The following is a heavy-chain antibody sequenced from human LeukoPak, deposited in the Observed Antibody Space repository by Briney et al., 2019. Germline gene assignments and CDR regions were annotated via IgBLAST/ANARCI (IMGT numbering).Heavy chain of an antibody. CDR1: GFTFSNAW. Sequence: GGSLRLSCTASGFTFSNAWMSWVRQAPREGLEWVGRIKSKPAGGSTDYAAPIKGRFTISRDDSKNTLYLQVNSLKVEDTAVYYCTTDLKDSGSATTTGFQYWGQGTLVTVSS. CDR3: TTDLKDSGSATTTGFQY. CDR2: IKSKPAGGST. D-gene: IGHD1-26*01. J-gene: IGHJ4*02. V-gene: IGHV3-15*01.